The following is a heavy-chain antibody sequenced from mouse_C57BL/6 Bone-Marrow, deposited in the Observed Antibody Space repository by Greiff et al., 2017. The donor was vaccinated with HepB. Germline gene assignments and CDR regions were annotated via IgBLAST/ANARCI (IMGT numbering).Heavy chain of an antibody. CDR2: IRSKSNNYAT. V-gene: IGHV10-1*01. Sequence: GGGLVQPKGSLKLSCAASGFSFNTYAMNWVRQAPGKGLEWVARIRSKSNNYATYYADSVKDRFTISRDDSESMLYLQMNNLKTEDTAMYYCVRPYYGSKDYAMDYWGQGTSVTVSS. J-gene: IGHJ4*01. CDR1: GFSFNTYA. CDR3: VRPYYGSKDYAMDY. D-gene: IGHD1-1*01.